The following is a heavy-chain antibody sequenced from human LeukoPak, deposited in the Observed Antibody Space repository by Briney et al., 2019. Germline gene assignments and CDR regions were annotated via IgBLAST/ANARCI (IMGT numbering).Heavy chain of an antibody. Sequence: GGSLRLSCAASGFTFSSYAMSWVRQAPGKGLEWVSAISGSGGSTYYADSVKGRFTISRDKSKNTLYLQMNSLRAEDTAVYYCAPPPYANYYYGMDVWGQGTTVTVSS. D-gene: IGHD2-2*01. CDR2: ISGSGGST. CDR1: GFTFSSYA. CDR3: APPPYANYYYGMDV. V-gene: IGHV3-23*01. J-gene: IGHJ6*02.